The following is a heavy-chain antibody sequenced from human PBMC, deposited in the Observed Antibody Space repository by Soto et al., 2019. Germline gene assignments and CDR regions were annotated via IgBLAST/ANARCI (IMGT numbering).Heavy chain of an antibody. Sequence: SETLSLTCAVSGYSITSRNYHWGWIRQPPGKGLEWIGSIYYSETTYFNPSLKSRVTISGDTSKNQFSLKLSSVTAADTALYFCARQRTSVVTQAYFDVWGPGSLVTVSS. J-gene: IGHJ4*02. CDR3: ARQRTSVVTQAYFDV. D-gene: IGHD2-21*02. CDR1: GYSITSRNYH. CDR2: IYYSETT. V-gene: IGHV4-39*01.